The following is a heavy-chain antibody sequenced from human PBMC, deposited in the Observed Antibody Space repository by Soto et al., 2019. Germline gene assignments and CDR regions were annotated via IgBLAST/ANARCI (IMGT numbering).Heavy chain of an antibody. CDR2: ISAYNGNT. CDR3: AASAIVTGIFDY. V-gene: IGHV1-18*04. D-gene: IGHD5-18*01. Sequence: ASVKVSCKSSGYTFTSYGISCLRQAPGQGLEWMGWISAYNGNTNYAQKLQGRVTMTTDTSTSTAYMELRSLRSDDTAVYYCAASAIVTGIFDYCRQGTLVILS. J-gene: IGHJ4*02. CDR1: GYTFTSYG.